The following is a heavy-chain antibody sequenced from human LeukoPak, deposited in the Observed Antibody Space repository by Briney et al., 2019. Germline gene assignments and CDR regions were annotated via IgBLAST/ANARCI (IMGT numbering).Heavy chain of an antibody. V-gene: IGHV3-53*01. D-gene: IGHD2-2*01. CDR1: GFSVSNKY. CDR2: IYTSGDT. CDR3: AGGQMCTSGEFDD. J-gene: IGHJ4*02. Sequence: ACLRPSCAASGFSVSNKYMSWVRQAAGEGLEWVSVIYTSGDTYDADSVRGRFTISRDNTKNTLNLQMNSVRAEDTALYYCAGGQMCTSGEFDDWGQGTLVTVSS.